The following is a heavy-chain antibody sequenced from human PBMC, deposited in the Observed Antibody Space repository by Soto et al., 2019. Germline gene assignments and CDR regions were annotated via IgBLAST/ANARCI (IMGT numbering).Heavy chain of an antibody. CDR2: ISNDGDEK. D-gene: IGHD1-26*01. J-gene: IGHJ4*02. V-gene: IGHV3-30*18. Sequence: PGWSLRLSCVSSVFTFITSVMHWVRQPPGKGLEWVALISNDGDEKYYGDSVEGRFSISRDNSKNTLYLQMSSLRAEDTAVYFCAKARVRIAGADSFDHWGQGTLVTVSS. CDR3: AKARVRIAGADSFDH. CDR1: VFTFITSV.